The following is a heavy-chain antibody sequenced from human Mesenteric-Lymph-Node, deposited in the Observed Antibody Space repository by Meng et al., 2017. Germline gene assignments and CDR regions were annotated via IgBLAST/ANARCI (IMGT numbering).Heavy chain of an antibody. CDR1: GASIGSFY. V-gene: IGHV4-4*07. CDR3: ARGDGSSWYGNWFDP. CDR2: LHTSANT. Sequence: SETLSLTCAVSGASIGSFYWSWIRQPAGKGLEWIGRLHTSANTIYNPSLRSRATLSLDTSKNQFSLKLTSVTAADTAVYYCARGDGSSWYGNWFDPWGQGTLVTVSS. J-gene: IGHJ5*02. D-gene: IGHD6-13*01.